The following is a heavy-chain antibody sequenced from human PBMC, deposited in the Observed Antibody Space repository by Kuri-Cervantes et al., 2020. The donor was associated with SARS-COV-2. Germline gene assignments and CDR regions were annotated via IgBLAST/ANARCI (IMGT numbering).Heavy chain of an antibody. CDR2: IYHSGST. CDR3: ARALTGEVDDY. D-gene: IGHD3-10*01. CDR1: GGSISSGGYY. Sequence: SETLSLTCTVSGGSISSGGYYWSWIRQPPGKGLEWIGYIYHSGSTYYNPSLKSRVTISVDTSKNQFSLKLSSVTAADTAVYYCARALTGEVDDYWGQGTLVTVSS. J-gene: IGHJ4*02. V-gene: IGHV4-30-2*01.